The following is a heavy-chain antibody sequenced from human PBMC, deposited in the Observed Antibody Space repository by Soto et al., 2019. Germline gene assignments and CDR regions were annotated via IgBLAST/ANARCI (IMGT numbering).Heavy chain of an antibody. CDR3: THCRGESCHGGYFGMDV. CDR1: GFTFRGYW. D-gene: IGHD2-15*01. V-gene: IGHV3-74*01. J-gene: IGHJ6*02. Sequence: GGSLRLSCGGSGFTFRGYWMHWVRQSPGKGLVWVSRINSDGTTTAYADSVKGRFTISRDNSKNTLLLQMTSLRADDTAVYYCTHCRGESCHGGYFGMDVWGQGTTVTVSS. CDR2: INSDGTTT.